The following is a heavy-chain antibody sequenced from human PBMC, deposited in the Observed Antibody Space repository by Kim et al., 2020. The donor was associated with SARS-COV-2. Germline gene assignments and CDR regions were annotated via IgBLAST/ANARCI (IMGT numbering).Heavy chain of an antibody. J-gene: IGHJ4*02. D-gene: IGHD1-20*01. CDR3: AGDNYNNYWYKY. CDR1: AFSVSTTT. Sequence: GGSLRLSCAASAFSVSTTTMPWVRQAPGKGLEWVSIIYRNGTTYYADSAKGRFTTSTDTSKNTLYLQMDNLRTDDTAVYYCAGDNYNNYWYKYWGQGTLVTVSA. V-gene: IGHV3-53*01. CDR2: IYRNGTT.